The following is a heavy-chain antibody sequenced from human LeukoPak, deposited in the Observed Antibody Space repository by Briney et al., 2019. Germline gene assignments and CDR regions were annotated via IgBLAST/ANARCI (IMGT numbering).Heavy chain of an antibody. CDR3: ASTLVPAAEFDY. V-gene: IGHV4-39*07. Sequence: KTSETLSLTCTVSGGSISSSSYYWGWIRQPPGKGLEWIGSIYYSGSTYYNPSLKSRVTISVDTSKNQFSLKLSSVTAADTAVYYCASTLVPAAEFDYWGQGTLVTVSS. CDR1: GGSISSSSYY. D-gene: IGHD2-2*01. CDR2: IYYSGST. J-gene: IGHJ4*02.